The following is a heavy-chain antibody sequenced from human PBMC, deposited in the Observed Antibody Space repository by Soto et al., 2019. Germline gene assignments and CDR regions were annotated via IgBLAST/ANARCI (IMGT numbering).Heavy chain of an antibody. Sequence: EVQLVESGGGLVQPGGSLRLSCAASGFTFSSYSMNWVRQAPGKGLEWVSYISNSSSIIYYADSVKGRFTISRDNAKNSLYRQMNSLRAEDTAIYYCARGVPAAMSYFQYWGQGTLVTVSS. J-gene: IGHJ1*01. D-gene: IGHD2-2*01. V-gene: IGHV3-48*01. CDR2: ISNSSSII. CDR3: ARGVPAAMSYFQY. CDR1: GFTFSSYS.